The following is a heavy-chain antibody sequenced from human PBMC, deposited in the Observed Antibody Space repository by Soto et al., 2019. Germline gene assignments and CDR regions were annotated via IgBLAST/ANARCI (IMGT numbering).Heavy chain of an antibody. V-gene: IGHV3-30*18. J-gene: IGHJ4*02. Sequence: QVQLVESGGGVVQPGRSLRLSCAASGFTFSHYGMQWVRQAPVKGLEWVAVISYDGSNKYYADSVKGRFTISRDNSKDTLFLQMNSLRAEDTAVYFCAKEEMATIDYWGQGSLVTVSS. CDR3: AKEEMATIDY. CDR2: ISYDGSNK. CDR1: GFTFSHYG.